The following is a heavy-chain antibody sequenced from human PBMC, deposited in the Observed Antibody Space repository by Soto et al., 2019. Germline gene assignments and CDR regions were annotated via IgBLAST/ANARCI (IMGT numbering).Heavy chain of an antibody. D-gene: IGHD3-9*01. J-gene: IGHJ4*02. CDR2: INADGGST. V-gene: IGHV3-74*01. CDR1: GFTFSNGW. CDR3: IKVLTRGVGVPRFYFDS. Sequence: SLILSCAASGFTFSNGWMHWVRQAPGKGLEWVSRINADGGSTHYADSVRGRFTISRDNAKNTLFLQLNSLRVEDTAIYYCIKVLTRGVGVPRFYFDSSGQGTRVPVSS.